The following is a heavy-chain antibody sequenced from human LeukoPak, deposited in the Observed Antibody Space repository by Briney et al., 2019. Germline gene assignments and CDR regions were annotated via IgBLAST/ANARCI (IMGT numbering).Heavy chain of an antibody. CDR3: ARDISSGDVDIVAIDAFDI. D-gene: IGHD5-12*01. Sequence: GGSLRLSCAAPGFTFSSYSMNWVRQAPGKGLEWVSSISSSSSYIYYADSVKGRFTISRDNAKNSLYLQMNSLRAEDTAVYYCARDISSGDVDIVAIDAFDIWGQGTMVTVSS. CDR1: GFTFSSYS. CDR2: ISSSSSYI. J-gene: IGHJ3*02. V-gene: IGHV3-21*01.